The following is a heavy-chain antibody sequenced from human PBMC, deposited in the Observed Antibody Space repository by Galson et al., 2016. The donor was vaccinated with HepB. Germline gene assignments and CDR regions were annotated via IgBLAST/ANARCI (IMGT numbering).Heavy chain of an antibody. Sequence: LRLSCAASGFTFSSYAMSWVRQAPGKGLEWVSSISGSGASTFDADSVKGRFTISRDSSNDTVYLQMNSLRAEDTAVYYCAKGRELLVPYLFDHWGQGTLVTVSS. V-gene: IGHV3-23*01. CDR3: AKGRELLVPYLFDH. J-gene: IGHJ4*02. D-gene: IGHD1-26*01. CDR2: ISGSGAST. CDR1: GFTFSSYA.